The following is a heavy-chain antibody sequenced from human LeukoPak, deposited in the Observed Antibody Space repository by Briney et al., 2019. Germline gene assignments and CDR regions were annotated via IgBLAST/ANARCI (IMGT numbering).Heavy chain of an antibody. V-gene: IGHV3-48*01. CDR3: ARVAGSGSSDY. J-gene: IGHJ4*02. D-gene: IGHD3-10*01. Sequence: GGSLRLSCAASGFTFSNAWMSWVRQAPGKGLEWVSYISSSSSTIYYADSVKGRFTISRDNAKNSLYLQMNSLRAEDTAVYYCARVAGSGSSDYWGQGTLVTVSS. CDR1: GFTFSNAW. CDR2: ISSSSSTI.